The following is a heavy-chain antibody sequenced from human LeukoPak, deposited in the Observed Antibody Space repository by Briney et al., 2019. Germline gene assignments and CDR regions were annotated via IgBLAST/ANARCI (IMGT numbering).Heavy chain of an antibody. Sequence: GESLKISCKGSVYSFTSNCIGWVRQIPGKGLEWMGITNPNDSDTRYRPSFQGQVTISVDKSISTAYLQWSSLKASDTAMYYCARHGSSSAAGTFHYYGMDVWGQGTTVTVSS. V-gene: IGHV5-51*01. D-gene: IGHD6-13*01. J-gene: IGHJ6*02. CDR2: TNPNDSDT. CDR3: ARHGSSSAAGTFHYYGMDV. CDR1: VYSFTSNC.